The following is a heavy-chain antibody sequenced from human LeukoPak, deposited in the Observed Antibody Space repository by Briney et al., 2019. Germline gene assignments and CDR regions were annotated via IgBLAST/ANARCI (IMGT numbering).Heavy chain of an antibody. V-gene: IGHV1-46*01. CDR1: GYTFTSYY. J-gene: IGHJ4*02. CDR3: ARDLGDHGCPDY. Sequence: ASVKVSCKASGYTFTSYYMHWVRQAPGQGLEWMGIINPSGGSTSYAQKFQGRVTMTRDTSTSTVYTELSSLRSEDTAVYYCARDLGDHGCPDYWGQGTLVTVSS. D-gene: IGHD4/OR15-4a*01. CDR2: INPSGGST.